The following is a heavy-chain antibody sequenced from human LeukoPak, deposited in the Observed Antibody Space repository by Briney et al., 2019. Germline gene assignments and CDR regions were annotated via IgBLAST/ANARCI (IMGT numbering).Heavy chain of an antibody. CDR3: ARREVITNSFDY. CDR1: GFTVSSNY. CDR2: IYSGGST. J-gene: IGHJ4*02. V-gene: IGHV3-53*01. D-gene: IGHD3-22*01. Sequence: GGSLRLSCAASGFTVSSNYMSWVRQAPGKGLEWVSVIYSGGSTYYADSVQGRFTISRDNSKNTLYLQMNSLRAEDTAVYYCARREVITNSFDYWGQGTLVTVSS.